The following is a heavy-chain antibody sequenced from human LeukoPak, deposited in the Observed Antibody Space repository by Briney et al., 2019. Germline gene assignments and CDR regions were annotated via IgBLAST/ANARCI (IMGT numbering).Heavy chain of an antibody. CDR3: AGGPGSFLYYYYYYGMDV. J-gene: IGHJ6*02. CDR2: ITWDSGIT. Sequence: GWSLRLSCVASGFTFYSYAMHWVRQPPGKGLEWVSSITWDSGITLYADSVRGRFTISKDDAKRSLYLQMNSLRAEDTAVYYCAGGPGSFLYYYYYYGMDVWGQGTTVTVSS. CDR1: GFTFYSYA. D-gene: IGHD6-13*01. V-gene: IGHV3-9*01.